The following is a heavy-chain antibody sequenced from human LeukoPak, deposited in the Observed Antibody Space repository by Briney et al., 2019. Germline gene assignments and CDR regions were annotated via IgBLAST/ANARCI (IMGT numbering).Heavy chain of an antibody. D-gene: IGHD2-15*01. CDR1: GGSISSSRYY. J-gene: IGHJ5*02. CDR3: ARPALGYNWFDP. Sequence: SETLSLTCTVSGGSISSSRYYWGWIRQPPGKGLEWIGSIYYSGSTYYNPSLKSRVTISVDTSKNQLSLKLSSVTAADTAVYYCARPALGYNWFDPWGQGTLVTVSS. V-gene: IGHV4-39*01. CDR2: IYYSGST.